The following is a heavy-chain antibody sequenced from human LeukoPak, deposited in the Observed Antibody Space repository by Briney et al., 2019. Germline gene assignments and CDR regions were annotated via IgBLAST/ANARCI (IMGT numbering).Heavy chain of an antibody. CDR2: IWYDGSNK. J-gene: IGHJ6*02. V-gene: IGHV3-33*01. CDR3: ARDLSPYYYYGMDV. Sequence: PGRSLRLSCAASGFTFSSYGMHWVRQAPGKGLEWVAVIWYDGSNKYYADSVKGRFTISRDNSKNTLYLQMNSLRAEDTAVYYCARDLSPYYYYGMDVWGQGTTVTVSS. CDR1: GFTFSSYG.